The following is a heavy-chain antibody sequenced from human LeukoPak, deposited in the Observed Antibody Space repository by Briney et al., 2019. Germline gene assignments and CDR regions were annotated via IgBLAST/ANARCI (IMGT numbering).Heavy chain of an antibody. CDR2: ISYDESNK. CDR3: AREGYDFWSGYLNWFDP. Sequence: GGSLRLSCAASGFTFSSYAMHWVRQAPGKGLEWVAVISYDESNKYYADSVKGRFTISRDNSKNTLYLQMNSLRAEDTAVYYCAREGYDFWSGYLNWFDPWGQGTLVTVSS. CDR1: GFTFSSYA. D-gene: IGHD3-3*01. V-gene: IGHV3-30*04. J-gene: IGHJ5*02.